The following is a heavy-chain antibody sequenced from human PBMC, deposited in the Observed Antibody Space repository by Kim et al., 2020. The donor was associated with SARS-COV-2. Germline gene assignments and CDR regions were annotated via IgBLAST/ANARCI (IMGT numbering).Heavy chain of an antibody. CDR2: IYYSGST. Sequence: SETLSLTCTVSGGSISSSSYYWGWIRQPPGKGLEWIGSIYYSGSTYYNPSLKSRVTISVDTSKNQFSLKLSSVTAADTAVYYCARHGMRYFDWLGWFDPWGQGTLVTVSS. D-gene: IGHD3-9*01. V-gene: IGHV4-39*01. CDR3: ARHGMRYFDWLGWFDP. CDR1: GGSISSSSYY. J-gene: IGHJ5*02.